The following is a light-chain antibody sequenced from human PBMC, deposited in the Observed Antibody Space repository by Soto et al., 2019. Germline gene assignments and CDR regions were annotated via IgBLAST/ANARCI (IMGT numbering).Light chain of an antibody. CDR3: QQRSNWPPIT. V-gene: IGKV3D-20*02. Sequence: ETVLTPSAVTLSMSXRASATLSXXXXQSVSSSYLAWYQQKPGQAPRLLIYGASNRATGIPARFSGSGSETDFTLTISSLEPEDFAVYYCQQRSNWPPITFGQGTRLEI. CDR1: QSVSSSY. CDR2: GAS. J-gene: IGKJ5*01.